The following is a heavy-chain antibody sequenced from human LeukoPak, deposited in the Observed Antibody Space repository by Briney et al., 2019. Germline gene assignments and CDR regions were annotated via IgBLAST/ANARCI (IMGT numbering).Heavy chain of an antibody. D-gene: IGHD2-8*01. J-gene: IGHJ6*02. CDR1: GFTFDDYA. V-gene: IGHV3-9*01. CDR3: AVLHYYAMDV. Sequence: GGSLRLSCAASGFTFDDYAMHWVRQAPGKGLEWGSGISWNSGTKGYADSVKGRFTISRDNAKNSLYLQMNSLRGEDAALYYCAVLHYYAMDVWGQGTTVTVSS. CDR2: ISWNSGTK.